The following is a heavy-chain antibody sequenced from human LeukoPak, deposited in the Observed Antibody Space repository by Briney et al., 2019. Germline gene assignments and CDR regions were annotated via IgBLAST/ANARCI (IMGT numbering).Heavy chain of an antibody. Sequence: SVKVSCKASGGTFSSYAISWVRQAPGQGLEWMGGIIPIFGTANYAQKFQGRVTITADESTSTAYMELSSLRSEDTVVYYCARDSERIVVVPAAKYCYYMDVWGKGTTVTVSS. V-gene: IGHV1-69*13. CDR1: GGTFSSYA. D-gene: IGHD2-2*01. CDR2: IIPIFGTA. J-gene: IGHJ6*03. CDR3: ARDSERIVVVPAAKYCYYMDV.